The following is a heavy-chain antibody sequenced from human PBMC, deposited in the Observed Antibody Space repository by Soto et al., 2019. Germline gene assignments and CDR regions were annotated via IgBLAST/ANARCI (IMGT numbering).Heavy chain of an antibody. D-gene: IGHD3-16*01. V-gene: IGHV1-3*04. CDR3: ARSRVRGGYYFDY. J-gene: IGHJ4*02. CDR1: GYTFTTYA. CDR2: INTGNGNT. Sequence: QVQVVQSGAEVKKPGASVKVSCKASGYTFTTYAIHWERQAPGQSLEWMGWINTGNGNTYYSQKMQARVTITRDTSASTAYMELSRLRSEDTAVYYCARSRVRGGYYFDYWGQGALVTVSS.